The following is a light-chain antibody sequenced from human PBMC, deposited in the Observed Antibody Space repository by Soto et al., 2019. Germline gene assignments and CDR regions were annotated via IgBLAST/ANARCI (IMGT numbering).Light chain of an antibody. CDR2: DAS. V-gene: IGKV3-11*01. CDR3: QQRSNRPPIT. Sequence: ETVMTQSPATLSVSPGERATVSFRASQSVSIYLAWYQQRPGKAPRLLIYDASNRATGIPARFSGSGSGTDFTLTISSLEPEDFAVYYCQQRSNRPPITFGQGTRLEI. CDR1: QSVSIY. J-gene: IGKJ5*01.